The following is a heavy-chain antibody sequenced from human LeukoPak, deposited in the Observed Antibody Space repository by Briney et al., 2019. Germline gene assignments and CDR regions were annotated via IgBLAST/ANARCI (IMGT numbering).Heavy chain of an antibody. CDR2: IWYDGSNK. D-gene: IGHD4-17*01. Sequence: GGSLRLSCVGSGFTFSTYAMRWVRQAPGKGLEWVAVIWYDGSNKYYADSVKGRFTISRDNSKNTLFLQMNSLRAEDTAVYYCARDPDDYGDYSYFDYWGQGTLVTVSS. CDR3: ARDPDDYGDYSYFDY. CDR1: GFTFSTYA. J-gene: IGHJ4*02. V-gene: IGHV3-33*08.